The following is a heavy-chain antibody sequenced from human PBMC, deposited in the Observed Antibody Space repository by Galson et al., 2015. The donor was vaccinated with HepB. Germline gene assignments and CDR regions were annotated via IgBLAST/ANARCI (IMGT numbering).Heavy chain of an antibody. CDR3: ARDAVAGTSLGAFDI. Sequence: CAISGDSVSSNSAAWNWIRQSPSRGLEWLGRTYYRSKWYNDYAVSVKSRITFNPDTSKNHFSLQLNSVTPEDTAVYYCARDAVAGTSLGAFDIWGQGTMVTVPS. CDR2: TYYRSKWYN. D-gene: IGHD6-19*01. CDR1: GDSVSSNSAA. J-gene: IGHJ3*02. V-gene: IGHV6-1*01.